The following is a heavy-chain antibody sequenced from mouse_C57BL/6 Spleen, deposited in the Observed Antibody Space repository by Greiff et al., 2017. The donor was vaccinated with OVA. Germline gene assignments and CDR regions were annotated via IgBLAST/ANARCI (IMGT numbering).Heavy chain of an antibody. CDR1: GYSITSGYY. J-gene: IGHJ2*01. V-gene: IGHV3-6*01. CDR3: ARERSYFDY. CDR2: ISYDRSN. Sequence: EVQLQESGPGLVKPSQSLSLTCSVTGYSITSGYYWNWIRQFPGNKLEWMGYISYDRSNNYNPSLNNRISITRDTSKNQFLLKLNSVTTEDTATYYCARERSYFDYWGQGTTLTVSS.